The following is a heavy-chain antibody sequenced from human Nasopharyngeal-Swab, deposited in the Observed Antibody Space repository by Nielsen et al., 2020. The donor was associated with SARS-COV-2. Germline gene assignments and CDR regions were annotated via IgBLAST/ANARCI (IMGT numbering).Heavy chain of an antibody. J-gene: IGHJ5*02. Sequence: ASVKVSCEASGYTFTSYGISWVRQAPGQGLEWMGWISAYNGNTNYAQKLQGRVTMTTDTSTSTAYMELRSLRSDDTAVYYCARVPLWFGELLDNWFDPWGQGTLVTVSS. CDR1: GYTFTSYG. CDR3: ARVPLWFGELLDNWFDP. D-gene: IGHD3-10*01. CDR2: ISAYNGNT. V-gene: IGHV1-18*01.